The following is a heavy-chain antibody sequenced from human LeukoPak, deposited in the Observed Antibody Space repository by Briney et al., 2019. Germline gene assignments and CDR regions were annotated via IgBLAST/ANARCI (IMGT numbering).Heavy chain of an antibody. CDR2: IRSKAYGGTT. CDR3: TTHMITFGGVPKN. D-gene: IGHD3-16*01. Sequence: GGSLRLSCTASGFTFGDYAMSWFRLAPGKGLEWVGLIRSKAYGGTTEYAASVKGRFTISRDDSKSIAYLQMNSLKTEDTAVYYCTTHMITFGGVPKNWGQGTLVTVSS. J-gene: IGHJ4*02. V-gene: IGHV3-49*03. CDR1: GFTFGDYA.